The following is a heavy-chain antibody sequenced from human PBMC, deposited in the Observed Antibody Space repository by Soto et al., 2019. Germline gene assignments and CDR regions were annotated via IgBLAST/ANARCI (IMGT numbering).Heavy chain of an antibody. CDR1: GFVFSTYS. J-gene: IGHJ6*02. CDR2: ISSTSGSI. CDR3: ANQKIRFSVAGTPSGLGV. D-gene: IGHD6-19*01. V-gene: IGHV3-48*02. Sequence: EGQLVESGGNLVRPGGSLRLSCEASGFVFSTYSMNWVRQAPGKGLEWISYISSTSGSIYYADSVKGRFTIFRDNAKNSLFLQMNALRDDDTAVYYCANQKIRFSVAGTPSGLGVWGPGPTVTVSS.